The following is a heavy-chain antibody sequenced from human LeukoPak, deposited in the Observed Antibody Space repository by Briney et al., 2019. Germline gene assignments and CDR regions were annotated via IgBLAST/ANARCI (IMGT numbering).Heavy chain of an antibody. V-gene: IGHV3-74*01. CDR1: GFTFSKYW. D-gene: IGHD6-19*01. CDR2: IKTDGTVT. Sequence: GGSLRLSCAASGFTFSKYWMLWVRQAPGEGRESVSRIKTDGTVTTYADSVKGRFPVSRDNADNKMFLQMNSVREEDTAVYYCATKQWLAPPPDSWGQGTPVTVSS. CDR3: ATKQWLAPPPDS. J-gene: IGHJ4*02.